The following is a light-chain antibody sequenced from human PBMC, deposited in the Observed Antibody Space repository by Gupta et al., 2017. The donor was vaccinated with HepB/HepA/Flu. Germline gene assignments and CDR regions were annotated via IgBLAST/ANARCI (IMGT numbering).Light chain of an antibody. J-gene: IGLJ2*01. Sequence: QLALTQPASVSGSPGQPITISCTRTISDVGGYNYVSWYLQHPGKAPKLMIYDVSNRPSGVSNRFSGSKSGNTASLTISGLQAEDEADYYCSSYTSSIDVVFGGGTKLTVL. CDR1: ISDVGGYNY. V-gene: IGLV2-14*01. CDR3: SSYTSSIDVV. CDR2: DVS.